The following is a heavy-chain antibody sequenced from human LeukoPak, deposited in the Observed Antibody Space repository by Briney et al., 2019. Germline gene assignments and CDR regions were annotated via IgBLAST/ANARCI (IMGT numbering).Heavy chain of an antibody. CDR1: GYTFTGYY. CDR3: ARALSSLRLYYFDY. V-gene: IGHV1-2*02. D-gene: IGHD6-6*01. J-gene: IGHJ4*01. Sequence: ASVKVSCKASGYTFTGYYIHWVRQAPGQGLEWMGWINPNSDGTNYAQNLEGRVTMTRDTSISTAYMELSSLTSDDTAVYYCARALSSLRLYYFDYWGQGTLITVSS. CDR2: INPNSDGT.